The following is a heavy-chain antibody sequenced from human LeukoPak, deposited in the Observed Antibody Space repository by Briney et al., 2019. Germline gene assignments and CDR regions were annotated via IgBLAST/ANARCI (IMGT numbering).Heavy chain of an antibody. CDR1: GGSINSHY. D-gene: IGHD6-13*01. Sequence: SETLSLTCTVSGGSINSHYWSWIRQPAGKGLEWIGRIYTSGSTNYNPSLKSRVTMSVDTSKNQFSLKLSSVTAADTAVYYCARDSSSWDFDYWGQGTLVTVSS. CDR3: ARDSSSWDFDY. V-gene: IGHV4-4*07. J-gene: IGHJ4*02. CDR2: IYTSGST.